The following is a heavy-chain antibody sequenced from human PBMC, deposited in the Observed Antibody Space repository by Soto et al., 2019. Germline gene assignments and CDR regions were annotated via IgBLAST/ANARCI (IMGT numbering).Heavy chain of an antibody. CDR1: GGSISSYY. CDR3: ARRYAYSFAH. CDR2: IYYSGST. V-gene: IGHV4-59*08. D-gene: IGHD5-18*01. J-gene: IGHJ1*01. Sequence: SETLSLTCTVSGGSISSYYWSWIRQPPGKGLEWTGYIYYSGSTNYNPSLKSRVTISVDTSKNQFSLKLSSVTAADTAAYYCARRYAYSFAHCGQGTLLTASS.